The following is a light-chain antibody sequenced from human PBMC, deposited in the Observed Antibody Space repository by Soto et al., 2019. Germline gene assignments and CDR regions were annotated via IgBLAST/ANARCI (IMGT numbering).Light chain of an antibody. V-gene: IGKV1-9*01. CDR3: REFNEHPFT. CDR2: SES. CDR1: HGISSN. J-gene: IGKJ5*01. Sequence: DIPLTPSPSFLSASVGDRVTITCRASHGISSNLAWYQQKPAKAPSRLICSESTLQSGDPSRFSGSRSVTAFTPTISGLQPEDIARYYCREFNEHPFTFGQGILLEIK.